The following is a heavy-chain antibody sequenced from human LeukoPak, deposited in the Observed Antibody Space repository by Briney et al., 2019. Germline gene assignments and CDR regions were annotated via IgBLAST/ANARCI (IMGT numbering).Heavy chain of an antibody. CDR2: IYQSGST. J-gene: IGHJ4*02. CDR3: ARSTTPSGSYNY. D-gene: IGHD3-10*01. CDR1: GVSISNYY. Sequence: SETLSLTCTVSGVSISNYYWSWIRQPPGKGLEWVGYIYQSGSTDYNPSLKSRVTISVDTSKNQFSLKLSSVTAADTAVYYCARSTTPSGSYNYWGQGTLVTVSS. V-gene: IGHV4-59*01.